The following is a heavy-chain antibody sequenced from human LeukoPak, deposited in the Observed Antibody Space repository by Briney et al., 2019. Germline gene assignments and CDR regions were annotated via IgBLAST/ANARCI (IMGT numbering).Heavy chain of an antibody. CDR1: GFTFSSYATFSSYA. J-gene: IGHJ4*02. D-gene: IGHD3-3*01. CDR3: AKRFGRTIFGVVINPGGFDY. V-gene: IGHV3-23*01. CDR2: ISGSGGST. Sequence: GGSLRLSCAASGFTFSSYATFSSYAMSWVRQAPGKGLEWVSAISGSGGSTYYADSVKGRFTISRDNSKNTLYLQMNSLRAEDTAVYYCAKRFGRTIFGVVINPGGFDYWGQGTLVTVSS.